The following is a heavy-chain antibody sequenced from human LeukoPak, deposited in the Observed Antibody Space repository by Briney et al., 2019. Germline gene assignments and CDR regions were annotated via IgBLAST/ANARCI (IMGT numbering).Heavy chain of an antibody. D-gene: IGHD6-19*01. V-gene: IGHV3-23*01. CDR2: ISGSGGST. CDR1: GFTFSSYA. Sequence: PGGSLRLSCAASGFTFSSYAMSWVRQAPGKGLEWVSAISGSGGSTYYADSVKGRFTISRDNSKNTLYLQMNSLRTEDTAVYYCAKGGGWLYYFDYWGQGTLVTVSS. J-gene: IGHJ4*02. CDR3: AKGGGWLYYFDY.